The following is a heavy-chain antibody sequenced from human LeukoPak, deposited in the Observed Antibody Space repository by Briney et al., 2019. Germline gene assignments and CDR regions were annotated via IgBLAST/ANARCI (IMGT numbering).Heavy chain of an antibody. J-gene: IGHJ1*01. CDR1: GGSISSSSYY. V-gene: IGHV4-39*07. D-gene: IGHD1-7*01. CDR2: IYYSGST. Sequence: PSETLSLTCTVSGGSISSSSYYWGWIRQPPGKGLEWIGSIYYSGSTYYSPSLKSRVTISVDTSKNQFSLKLSSVTAADTAVYYCARDPNNNWNYVVGEYFQHWGQGTLVTVSS. CDR3: ARDPNNNWNYVVGEYFQH.